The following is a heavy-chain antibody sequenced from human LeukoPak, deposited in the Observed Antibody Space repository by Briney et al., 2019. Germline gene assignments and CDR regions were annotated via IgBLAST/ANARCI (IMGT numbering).Heavy chain of an antibody. Sequence: KTSETLSLTCTVSGGSISSSSYYWGWIRQPPGKGLEWIGSIYYSGSTYYNPSLKSRVTISVDTSKNQFSLKLSSVTAADTAVYYCASARYYCSSTSCYAGDSWFDPWGQGTLVTVSS. CDR3: ASARYYCSSTSCYAGDSWFDP. CDR2: IYYSGST. J-gene: IGHJ5*02. V-gene: IGHV4-39*01. D-gene: IGHD2-2*01. CDR1: GGSISSSSYY.